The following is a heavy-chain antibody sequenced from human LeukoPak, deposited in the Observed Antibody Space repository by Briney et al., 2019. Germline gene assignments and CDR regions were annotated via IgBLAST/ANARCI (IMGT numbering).Heavy chain of an antibody. V-gene: IGHV3-21*01. CDR2: LSSSGAYI. J-gene: IGHJ4*02. CDR3: ARDRLSSGWLTDF. CDR1: GFTLSSYS. Sequence: GGSLRLSCAASGFTLSSYSMNWVRQVPGKGLEWVSSLSSSGAYIYYADSVKGRFTISRDSADNSLYLQMDSLRVGDTAVYYCARDRLSSGWLTDFWGLGTLVTVSS. D-gene: IGHD6-19*01.